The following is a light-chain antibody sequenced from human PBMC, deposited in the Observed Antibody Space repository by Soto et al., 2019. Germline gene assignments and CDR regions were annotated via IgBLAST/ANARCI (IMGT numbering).Light chain of an antibody. V-gene: IGLV1-40*01. CDR1: SSNLGSGFD. CDR2: YND. CDR3: AAWDDSLNGWV. Sequence: QSVLTQPPSVSGAPGQRVTISCTGSSSNLGSGFDVQWYQQLPGTAPKLLIYYNDQRPSGVPDRFSGSESGTSASLAISGLRSEDEADYYCAAWDDSLNGWVFGGGTKLTVL. J-gene: IGLJ3*02.